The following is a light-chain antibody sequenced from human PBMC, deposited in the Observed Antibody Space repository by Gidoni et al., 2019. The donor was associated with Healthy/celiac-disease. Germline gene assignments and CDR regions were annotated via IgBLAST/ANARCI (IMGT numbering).Light chain of an antibody. CDR2: YDD. Sequence: QSVLTQPPSVSEAPRQRVTISCSGSSPNIGNNAVNWYQQLPGKAPILLIYYDDLLPSGVSDRFSGSKSGTSASLAISGLQSEDEADYYCAAWDDSLNGLVFGGGTKLTVL. CDR1: SPNIGNNA. CDR3: AAWDDSLNGLV. J-gene: IGLJ3*02. V-gene: IGLV1-36*01.